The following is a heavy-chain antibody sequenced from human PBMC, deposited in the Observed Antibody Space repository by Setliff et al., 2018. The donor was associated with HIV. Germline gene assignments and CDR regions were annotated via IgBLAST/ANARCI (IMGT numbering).Heavy chain of an antibody. CDR1: GGSISSYY. CDR3: ARLCIAAAGTRSIPWYFDL. CDR2: IYCSGST. J-gene: IGHJ2*01. D-gene: IGHD6-13*01. Sequence: SETLSLTCTVSGGSISSYYWSWIRQPPGKGLEWIGYIYCSGSTNYNPSLKSRVTISVDTSKNQFSLKLSSVTAADTAVYYCARLCIAAAGTRSIPWYFDLWGRGTLVTVSS. V-gene: IGHV4-59*08.